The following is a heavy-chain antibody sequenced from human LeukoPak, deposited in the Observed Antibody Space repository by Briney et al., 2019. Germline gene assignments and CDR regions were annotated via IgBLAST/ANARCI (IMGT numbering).Heavy chain of an antibody. CDR2: INHSGST. V-gene: IGHV4-34*01. CDR1: GGSFSGYY. D-gene: IGHD6-13*01. CDR3: ARVRDSSSWPLYYYMDV. Sequence: PSETLSLTCAVYGGSFSGYYWSWIRQPPGKGLEWIGEINHSGSTNYNPSLKSRVTISVDTSKNQFSLKLSSVTAADTAMYYCARVRDSSSWPLYYYMDVWGKGTTVTVSS. J-gene: IGHJ6*03.